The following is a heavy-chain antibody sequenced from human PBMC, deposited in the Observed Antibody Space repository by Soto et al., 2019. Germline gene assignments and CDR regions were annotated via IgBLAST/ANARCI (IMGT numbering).Heavy chain of an antibody. Sequence: EVQLLESGGGLVQPGGSLGLSCAAPGFTFSIYAMSWVRQAPGKGPEWVSVINGRGSPTFYADSVKGRFTISRDNSKNTLYLQMNSLRAEDTAIYYCAKHIEGAGNWYFDLWGRGTLVTVSS. D-gene: IGHD2-21*01. J-gene: IGHJ2*01. CDR1: GFTFSIYA. CDR2: INGRGSPT. CDR3: AKHIEGAGNWYFDL. V-gene: IGHV3-23*01.